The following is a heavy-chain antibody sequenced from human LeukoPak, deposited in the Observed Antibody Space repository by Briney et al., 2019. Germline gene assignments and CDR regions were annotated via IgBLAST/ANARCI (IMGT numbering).Heavy chain of an antibody. CDR1: GYTFTNYD. Sequence: ASVKVSCNASGYTFTNYDIHWVRRATGQGLEWMGWINPNSGGTNYAQKFQGRVTMTRDTSISTAYMELSRLRSDDTAVYYCAREVTGYSSSWNWFDPWGQGTLVTVSS. CDR3: AREVTGYSSSWNWFDP. J-gene: IGHJ5*02. D-gene: IGHD6-13*01. CDR2: INPNSGGT. V-gene: IGHV1-2*02.